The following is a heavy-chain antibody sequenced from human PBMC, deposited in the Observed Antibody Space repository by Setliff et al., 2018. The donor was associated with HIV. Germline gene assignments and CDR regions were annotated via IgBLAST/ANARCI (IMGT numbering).Heavy chain of an antibody. CDR2: ISWDSGRT. CDR3: AKGTMNHDFLTGYSPFDS. Sequence: PGGSLRLSCVASGFNFNDYSMHWVRQTPGKTLEWVSLISWDSGRTDYAVSVRGRFTISRDNSKNSLYLQMQSLRPEDTALYYCAKGTMNHDFLTGYSPFDSWGQGT. D-gene: IGHD3-9*01. J-gene: IGHJ4*02. CDR1: GFNFNDYS. V-gene: IGHV3-43D*03.